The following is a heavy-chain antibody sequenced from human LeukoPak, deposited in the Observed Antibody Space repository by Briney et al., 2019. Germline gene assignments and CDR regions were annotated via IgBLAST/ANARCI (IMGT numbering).Heavy chain of an antibody. V-gene: IGHV4-30-4*01. Sequence: PSQTLSLTCTVSGGSISSGDYYWSWIRQPPGKGLEWIGYTYYSGSPYSNPSLKSRLTISVDTSKNQFSLKLSSVTAADTAVYFCPRERGKQLEFIWFAPGGQETLVTAS. CDR1: GGSISSGDYY. D-gene: IGHD1-1*01. CDR2: TYYSGSP. J-gene: IGHJ5*02. CDR3: PRERGKQLEFIWFAP.